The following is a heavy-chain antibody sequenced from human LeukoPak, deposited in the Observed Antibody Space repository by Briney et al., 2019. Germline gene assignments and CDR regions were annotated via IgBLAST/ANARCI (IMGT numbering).Heavy chain of an antibody. CDR1: GGSISSYY. CDR2: IYYSGST. CDR3: ARNAGDGYKPLYYFDY. D-gene: IGHD5-24*01. J-gene: IGHJ4*02. Sequence: SETLSLTCTVSGGSISSYYWSRIRQPPGKGLELIGYIYYSGSTNYNPSLKSRVTISVDTSKNQFSLKLSSVTAADTAVYYCARNAGDGYKPLYYFDYWGQGTLVTVSS. V-gene: IGHV4-59*01.